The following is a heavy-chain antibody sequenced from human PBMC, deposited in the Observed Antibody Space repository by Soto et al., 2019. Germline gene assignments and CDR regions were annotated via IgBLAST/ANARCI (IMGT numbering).Heavy chain of an antibody. CDR1: GYNFTLYA. CDR2: INGRTGET. J-gene: IGHJ4*02. CDR3: ARVERCSGGSCYGPYFDF. Sequence: ASVKASCKTSGYNFTLYAVHWVRQAPGQRLEWMGWINGRTGETKYSQKFQGRVTFTRDTSASTAYMELKSLRSEDTAVIYCARVERCSGGSCYGPYFDFWGQGTLVTVSS. V-gene: IGHV1-3*01. D-gene: IGHD2-15*01.